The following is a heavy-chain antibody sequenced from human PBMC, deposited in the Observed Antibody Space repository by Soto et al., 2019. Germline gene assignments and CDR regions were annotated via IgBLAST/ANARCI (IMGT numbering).Heavy chain of an antibody. J-gene: IGHJ6*02. D-gene: IGHD3-16*01. Sequence: QVQLQESGPGLVKPSGTLSLTCAVSGGSISSSNWWSWVRQPPGKGLEWIGEIYHSGSTNYNPSLKSRVTISVDKSKNQFYLKLSSVTAADTAVYYCARDPQGGWGGARYGMDVWGQGTTVTVSS. V-gene: IGHV4-4*02. CDR1: GGSISSSNW. CDR2: IYHSGST. CDR3: ARDPQGGWGGARYGMDV.